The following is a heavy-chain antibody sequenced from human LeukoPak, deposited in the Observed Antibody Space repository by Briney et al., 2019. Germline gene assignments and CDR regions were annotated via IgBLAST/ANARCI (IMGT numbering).Heavy chain of an antibody. CDR3: ARDYSSTSIYYYYYMDV. CDR1: GYTFTSYG. CDR2: ISAYNGNT. Sequence: ASVKVSCKASGYTFTSYGISWVRQAPGQGLEWMGWISAYNGNTNYAQKLQGRVTMTTDTSTNTAYMELRSLRSDDTAVYYCARDYSSTSIYYYYYMDVWGKGTTVTISS. V-gene: IGHV1-18*01. J-gene: IGHJ6*03. D-gene: IGHD6-13*01.